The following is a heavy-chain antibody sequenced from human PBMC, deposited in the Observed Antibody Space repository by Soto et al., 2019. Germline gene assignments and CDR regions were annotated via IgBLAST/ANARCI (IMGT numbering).Heavy chain of an antibody. CDR2: ICYGGSP. CDR3: ARQSGSGYYTVAY. CDR1: GGSISSSTYY. Sequence: SETLSLTCTVSGGSISSSTYYWGWIRQPPGQGLEWIGNICYGGSPYYNPSLKSRVTVSVDTSKNQFSLKLSSVTAADTAVYYCARQSGSGYYTVAYWGQGTLVTVSS. J-gene: IGHJ4*02. D-gene: IGHD3-22*01. V-gene: IGHV4-39*01.